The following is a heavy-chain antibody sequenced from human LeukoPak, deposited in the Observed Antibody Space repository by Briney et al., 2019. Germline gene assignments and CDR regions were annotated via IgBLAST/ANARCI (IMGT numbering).Heavy chain of an antibody. CDR1: GFTFSSYA. J-gene: IGHJ3*01. Sequence: SGGSLRLSCAASGFTFSSYAMSWVRQAPGKGLEWVSAIKGSGSYTKYADSVTGRFTISRDNSKNMLYLQMNSLTADDTAIYYCAKDPNGDYIGAFDFGGQGTMVTVSS. D-gene: IGHD4-17*01. CDR3: AKDPNGDYIGAFDF. V-gene: IGHV3-23*01. CDR2: IKGSGSYT.